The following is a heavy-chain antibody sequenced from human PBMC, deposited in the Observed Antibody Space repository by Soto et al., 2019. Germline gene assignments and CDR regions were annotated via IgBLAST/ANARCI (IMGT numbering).Heavy chain of an antibody. J-gene: IGHJ4*02. V-gene: IGHV3-23*01. CDR1: GFTISTYS. CDR3: AKWSGYGDL. Sequence: EVQLLESGGGLVQPGGSLRLSCAASGFTISTYSFTWVRQTPAKGLEWVSGISVTGDTTFYADSVKGRFTISRDISKNTVYLQMHSLSVESTAVYFCAKWSGYGDLWGQGTLVTVSS. CDR2: ISVTGDTT. D-gene: IGHD5-12*01.